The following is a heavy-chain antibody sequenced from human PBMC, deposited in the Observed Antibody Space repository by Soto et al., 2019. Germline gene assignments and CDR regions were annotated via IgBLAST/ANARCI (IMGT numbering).Heavy chain of an antibody. J-gene: IGHJ6*02. V-gene: IGHV1-18*01. CDR2: IVPDNGNT. CDR1: GYTFISYG. D-gene: IGHD3-16*01. CDR3: AAVVGHGGVTFVDV. Sequence: ASVKVSCKAFGYTFISYGISWVRLAPGQGLEWIGWIVPDNGNTNYAQKVQERVTFTTDMSTTTAYMELSSLRSEDTAVYYCAAVVGHGGVTFVDVWGQGTTVTVSS.